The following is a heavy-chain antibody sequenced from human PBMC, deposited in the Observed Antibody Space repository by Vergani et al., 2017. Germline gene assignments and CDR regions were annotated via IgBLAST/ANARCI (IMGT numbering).Heavy chain of an antibody. Sequence: QVQLVESGGGVVQPGRSLSLSCAASGFTFSSYGMHWVRQAPGKGLEWVAVIWYDGSNKYYADSVKGRFTISRDNSKNTLYLQMNSLRAEDTAVYYCARDAQTXLELRDYYYYYMDVWGKGTTVTVSS. V-gene: IGHV3-33*01. D-gene: IGHD1-7*01. CDR3: ARDAQTXLELRDYYYYYMDV. CDR1: GFTFSSYG. CDR2: IWYDGSNK. J-gene: IGHJ6*03.